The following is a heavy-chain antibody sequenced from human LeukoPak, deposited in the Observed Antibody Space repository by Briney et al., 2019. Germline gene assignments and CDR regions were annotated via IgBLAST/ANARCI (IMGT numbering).Heavy chain of an antibody. J-gene: IGHJ4*02. V-gene: IGHV1-46*01. D-gene: IGHD6-13*01. Sequence: GASVKVSCKASGYTFTNYYMHWVRQAPGQGLEWLGLITPSGGSTWYAQKFQGRVTMTRDMSTSTDYMELSSLRSEDTAVYYCARDLALAAAGGYWGQGTLVTVSS. CDR1: GYTFTNYY. CDR3: ARDLALAAAGGY. CDR2: ITPSGGST.